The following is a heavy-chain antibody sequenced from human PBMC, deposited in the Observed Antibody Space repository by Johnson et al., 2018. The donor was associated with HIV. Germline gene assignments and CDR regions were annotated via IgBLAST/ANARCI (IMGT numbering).Heavy chain of an antibody. D-gene: IGHD6-6*01. J-gene: IGHJ3*02. CDR3: ARDLGDSSSSWRELSAFDI. CDR2: ISWDGGST. Sequence: VQLVESGGVVVQPGGSLRLSCAASGFTFDDYAMHWVRQAPGKGLEWVHLISWDGGSTSYADSVKGRFSISRDNNKNSLYLQMNSLRAEDTTVYYCARDLGDSSSSWRELSAFDIWGQGTMVTVSS. CDR1: GFTFDDYA. V-gene: IGHV3-43D*03.